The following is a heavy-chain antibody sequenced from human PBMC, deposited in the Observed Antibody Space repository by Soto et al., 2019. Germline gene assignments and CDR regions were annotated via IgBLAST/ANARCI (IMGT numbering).Heavy chain of an antibody. CDR2: INPSGGST. V-gene: IGHV1-46*01. CDR1: GYTFTDYY. CDR3: ARPPFPGCINAVCYPFDY. D-gene: IGHD2-8*01. J-gene: IGHJ4*02. Sequence: GASMKVSCKASGYTFTDYYIHWVRQAPGQGLEWMGMINPSGGSTDYAQKFRGRVTMTRDTSTGTVYMELSSLRSEDTAVYYCARPPFPGCINAVCYPFDYWGQGTLVTVSS.